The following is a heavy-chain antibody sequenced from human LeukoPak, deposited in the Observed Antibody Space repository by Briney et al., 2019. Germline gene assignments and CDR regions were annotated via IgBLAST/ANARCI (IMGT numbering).Heavy chain of an antibody. CDR1: GGRFKGYG. Sequence: ASVKVSCKTIGGRFKGYGVSWVRQAPGQGLEWMGGIIPIFDRPNYAQKFEGRVTITADKSTNTTYMEIRSLTSDDTAVYYCARDAQWELRALDVWGRGTMVIVSS. J-gene: IGHJ3*01. V-gene: IGHV1-69*06. CDR2: IIPIFDRP. D-gene: IGHD1-26*01. CDR3: ARDAQWELRALDV.